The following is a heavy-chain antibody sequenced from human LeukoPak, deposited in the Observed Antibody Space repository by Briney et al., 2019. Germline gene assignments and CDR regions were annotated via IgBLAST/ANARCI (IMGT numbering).Heavy chain of an antibody. D-gene: IGHD6-13*01. J-gene: IGHJ4*02. CDR3: ARSPGGSSWYGNY. CDR2: LSSSSSTI. Sequence: GGSLRLSCAASGFTFSSYSVNWVRQAPGKGLEGVSYLSSSSSTIYYADYVKGRFTISRDNAKTSLYLQMNSLRAEDTAVYYCARSPGGSSWYGNYWGQGTLVTVSS. CDR1: GFTFSSYS. V-gene: IGHV3-48*01.